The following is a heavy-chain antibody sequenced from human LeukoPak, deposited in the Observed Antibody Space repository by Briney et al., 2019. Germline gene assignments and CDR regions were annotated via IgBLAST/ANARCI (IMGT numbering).Heavy chain of an antibody. V-gene: IGHV3-48*01. J-gene: IGHJ4*02. CDR3: ARALSA. D-gene: IGHD3-3*01. CDR2: ISSSSSTI. CDR1: GFTFSSYS. Sequence: PGGSLRLSCAASGFTFSSYSMNWVRQAPGKGLEWVSYISSSSSTIYYADSVKGRFTISRDNAKNSVFLQMNSLRVEDTAIYYCARALSAWGQGILVTVSS.